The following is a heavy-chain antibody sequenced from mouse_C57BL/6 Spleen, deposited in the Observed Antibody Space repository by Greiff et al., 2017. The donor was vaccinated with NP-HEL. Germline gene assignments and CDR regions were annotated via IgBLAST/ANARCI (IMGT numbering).Heavy chain of an antibody. V-gene: IGHV1-7*01. CDR1: GYTFTSYW. CDR2: INPSSGYT. D-gene: IGHD1-1*01. Sequence: QVQLQQSGAELAKPGASVKLSCKASGYTFTSYWMHWVKQRPGQGLEWIGYINPSSGYTKYNQKFRDKATLTADKSSSTAYMQLSSLTYEDSAVYYCARIGSSSYWYFDVWGTGTTVTVSS. J-gene: IGHJ1*03. CDR3: ARIGSSSYWYFDV.